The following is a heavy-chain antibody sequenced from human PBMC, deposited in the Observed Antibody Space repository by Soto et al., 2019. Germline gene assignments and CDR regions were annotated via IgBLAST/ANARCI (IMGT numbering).Heavy chain of an antibody. D-gene: IGHD6-13*01. Sequence: SQTLSLTCAISGDSVSSNSAAWNWIRQSPSRGLEWLGRTYYRSKWYNDYAVSVKSRITINPDTSKNQFSLQLNSVTPEDTAVYYCARGVAAAGPKSYYYYGMGVWGQGTTVTVSS. CDR1: GDSVSSNSAA. CDR2: TYYRSKWYN. J-gene: IGHJ6*02. V-gene: IGHV6-1*01. CDR3: ARGVAAAGPKSYYYYGMGV.